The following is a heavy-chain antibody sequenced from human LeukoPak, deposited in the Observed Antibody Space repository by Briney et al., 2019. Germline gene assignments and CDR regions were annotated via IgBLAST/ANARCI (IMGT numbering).Heavy chain of an antibody. D-gene: IGHD3-22*01. V-gene: IGHV4-31*03. J-gene: IGHJ4*02. CDR1: GGSISSGGYY. CDR2: IYYSGST. CDR3: ARENGYQIDY. Sequence: PSQTLSLTCTVSGGSISSGGYYWSWIRQHPGKGLEGIGYIYYSGSTYYNPSLKSRVTISVDTSKNQFSLKLSSVTAADTAVYYCARENGYQIDYWGQGTLVTVSS.